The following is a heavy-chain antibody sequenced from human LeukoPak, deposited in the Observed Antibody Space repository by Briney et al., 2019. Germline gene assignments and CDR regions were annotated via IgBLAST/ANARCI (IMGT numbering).Heavy chain of an antibody. J-gene: IGHJ4*02. CDR1: GFTFSSYG. CDR3: AKDLSSGWYGSDY. D-gene: IGHD6-19*01. V-gene: IGHV3-30*18. CDR2: ISYDGSNK. Sequence: PGRSLRLSCAASGFTFSSYGMHWVRQAPGKGLEWVAVISYDGSNKYYADSVKGRFTISRDNSKNTLYLQMNSLRAEDTAVYYCAKDLSSGWYGSDYWGQGTPVTVSS.